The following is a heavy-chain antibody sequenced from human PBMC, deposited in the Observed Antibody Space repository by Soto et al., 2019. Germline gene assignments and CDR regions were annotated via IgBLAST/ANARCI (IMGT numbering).Heavy chain of an antibody. CDR1: GGSISSGDYY. V-gene: IGHV4-30-4*01. CDR3: ARGVFGYYDSKG. CDR2: IYYSGST. Sequence: SETLSLTCTVSGGSISSGDYYWSWIRQPPGKGLEWIGYIYYSGSTYYNPSLKSRVTISVDTSKNQFSLKLSSVTAADTAVYYCARGVFGYYDSKGWGQGTLVTVSS. J-gene: IGHJ4*02. D-gene: IGHD3-22*01.